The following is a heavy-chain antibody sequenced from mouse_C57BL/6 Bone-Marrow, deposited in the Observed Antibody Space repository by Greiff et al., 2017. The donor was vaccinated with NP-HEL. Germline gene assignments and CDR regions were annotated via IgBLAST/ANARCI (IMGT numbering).Heavy chain of an antibody. CDR1: GFTFSSYT. V-gene: IGHV5-9*01. CDR3: ARHRSSGSSFAY. Sequence: EVQRVESGGGLVKPGGSLKLSCAASGFTFSSYTMSWVRQTPEKRLEWVATISGGGGNTYYPDSVKGRFTISRDNAKNTLYLQMSSLRSEDTALYYCARHRSSGSSFAYWGQGTLVTVSA. D-gene: IGHD3-2*02. J-gene: IGHJ3*01. CDR2: ISGGGGNT.